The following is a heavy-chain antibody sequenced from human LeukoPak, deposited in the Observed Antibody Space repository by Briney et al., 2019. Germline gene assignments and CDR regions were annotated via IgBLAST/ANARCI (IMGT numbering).Heavy chain of an antibody. J-gene: IGHJ4*02. D-gene: IGHD6-13*01. V-gene: IGHV4-39*01. CDR1: GGSISSSSYY. CDR2: IYYSGST. CDR3: ARGGSYSSSWYVDY. Sequence: SETLSLTCTVSGGSISSSSYYWGWIRQPPGKGLEWIGSIYYSGSTYYNPSLKSRVTISVDTSKDQFSLKLSSVTAADTAVYYCARGGSYSSSWYVDYWGQGTLVTVSS.